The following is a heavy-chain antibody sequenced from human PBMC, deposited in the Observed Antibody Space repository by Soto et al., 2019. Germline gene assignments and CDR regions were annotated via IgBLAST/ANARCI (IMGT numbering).Heavy chain of an antibody. D-gene: IGHD2-8*01. CDR2: IYYTGST. CDR1: GGSISINNYY. V-gene: IGHV4-39*01. J-gene: IGHJ4*02. Sequence: QLQLQESGPGLVKPSETLSLTCTVSGGSISINNYYWGWIRQPPGKGPEWIGSIYYTGSTYYISSLKSRLTISLDTSTNQYSMGLSSVTAADTAVYYCARHGVNGNYDCWGQGTLITVSS. CDR3: ARHGVNGNYDC.